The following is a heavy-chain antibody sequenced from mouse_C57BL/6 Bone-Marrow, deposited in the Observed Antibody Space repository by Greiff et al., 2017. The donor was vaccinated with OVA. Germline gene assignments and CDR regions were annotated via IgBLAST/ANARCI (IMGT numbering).Heavy chain of an antibody. CDR3: ASLGFAD. V-gene: IGHV2-3*01. Sequence: QVQLQQGGRGLVAPSQSLSLPFTFSGFSLTSYGVSWVRQPPGKGLEWLGVIWGDGSTNYHSALISRLSISKDNSKSQVILRLNSLQTDDTATYYCASLGFADWGKGTLVTVSA. CDR1: GFSLTSYG. CDR2: IWGDGST. J-gene: IGHJ3*01.